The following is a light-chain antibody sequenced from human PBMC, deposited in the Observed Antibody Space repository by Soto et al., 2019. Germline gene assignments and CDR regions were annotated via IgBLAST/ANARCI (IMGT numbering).Light chain of an antibody. V-gene: IGKV1-5*03. CDR1: QSISSW. Sequence: DIQMTQSPSTLSASVGDRVTITCRASQSISSWLAWYQQKPGKAPKLLIYKAYSLESGVPSRFSGSGSGTEFTLTISSLQPDDFATYYCQQFNNYPWTLGQGTRVEIK. CDR2: KAY. J-gene: IGKJ1*01. CDR3: QQFNNYPWT.